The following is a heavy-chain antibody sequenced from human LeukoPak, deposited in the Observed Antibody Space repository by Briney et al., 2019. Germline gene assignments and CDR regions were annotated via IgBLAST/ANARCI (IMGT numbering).Heavy chain of an antibody. D-gene: IGHD3-10*01. V-gene: IGHV1-2*02. CDR3: ARVRYGSGSYYFDS. CDR2: INPNSGGT. Sequence: ASVKVSCKASGYTFTGYYMHWVRQAPGQGLEWVGGINPNSGGTNYAQKFQGRVTMTRDTSISTAYMELSRLRSDDTAVYYCARVRYGSGSYYFDSWGQGALVTVSS. CDR1: GYTFTGYY. J-gene: IGHJ4*02.